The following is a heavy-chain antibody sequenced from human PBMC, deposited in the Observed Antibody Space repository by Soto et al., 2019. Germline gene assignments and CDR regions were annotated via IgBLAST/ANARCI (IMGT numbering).Heavy chain of an antibody. CDR1: GFTFSSYA. D-gene: IGHD2-2*01. Sequence: QVQLVESGGGVVQPGRSLRLSCAASGFTFSSYAMHWVRQAPGKGLEWVAVISYDGSNKYYADSVKGRFTISRDNSKNTLYLQMNSLRAEDKAVYYCARAVLIPAAIVYYYGMEVWGQGTTVTVSS. J-gene: IGHJ6*02. CDR2: ISYDGSNK. CDR3: ARAVLIPAAIVYYYGMEV. V-gene: IGHV3-30-3*01.